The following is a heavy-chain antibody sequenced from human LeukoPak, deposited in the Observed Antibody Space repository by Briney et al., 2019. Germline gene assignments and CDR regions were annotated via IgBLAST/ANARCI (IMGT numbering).Heavy chain of an antibody. CDR1: GVSISSYY. CDR3: ARSEPSSGYYKGYFDY. J-gene: IGHJ4*02. Sequence: SETLSLTCTVSGVSISSYYWSWIRQPPGKGLEWIGYIYYSGSTNYNPSLKSRVTISVDTSKNQFSLKLSSVTAADTAVYYCARSEPSSGYYKGYFDYWGQGTLVTVSS. CDR2: IYYSGST. D-gene: IGHD3-22*01. V-gene: IGHV4-59*01.